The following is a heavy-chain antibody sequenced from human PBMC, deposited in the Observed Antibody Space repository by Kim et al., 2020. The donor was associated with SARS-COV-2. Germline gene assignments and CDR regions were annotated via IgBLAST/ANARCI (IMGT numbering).Heavy chain of an antibody. CDR3: ARDPRWYMDV. V-gene: IGHV1-18*01. CDR2: NT. J-gene: IGHJ6*03. Sequence: NTNNAQKLQGRVTMTTDTSTSTAYMELRSLRSDDTAVYYCARDPRWYMDVWGKGTTVTVSS.